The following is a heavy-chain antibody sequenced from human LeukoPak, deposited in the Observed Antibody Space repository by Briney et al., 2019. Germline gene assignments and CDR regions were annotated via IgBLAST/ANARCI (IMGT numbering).Heavy chain of an antibody. V-gene: IGHV3-20*04. CDR2: INWNGGST. Sequence: GGSLRLSCAASGFNFDDYGMSWVRQAPGKGLELVSGINWNGGSTGYADSVKGRFTISRDNAKNSLYLQMNSLRAEDTALYYCARDGPVPAAIQGSFDYWGQGTLVTVSS. CDR1: GFNFDDYG. J-gene: IGHJ4*02. CDR3: ARDGPVPAAIQGSFDY. D-gene: IGHD2-2*01.